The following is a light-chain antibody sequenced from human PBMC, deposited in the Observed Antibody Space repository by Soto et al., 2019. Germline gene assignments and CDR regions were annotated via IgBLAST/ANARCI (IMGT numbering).Light chain of an antibody. Sequence: EIVLTQSPCTLSLSPGERATISCRASQSVSSTYLAWYQQKPGQDPRLLIYGASSRATGLPDRFSGSGSGTDFTLTISSLEPEDFAVYYCQQYCSSPWTFGQGTKVEIK. V-gene: IGKV3-20*01. CDR1: QSVSSTY. J-gene: IGKJ1*01. CDR2: GAS. CDR3: QQYCSSPWT.